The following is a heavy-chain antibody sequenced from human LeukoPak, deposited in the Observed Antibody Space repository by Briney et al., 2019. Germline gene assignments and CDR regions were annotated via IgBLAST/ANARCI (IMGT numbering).Heavy chain of an antibody. J-gene: IGHJ6*03. D-gene: IGHD2-15*01. Sequence: SETLSLTCTVSVGSISSSRYYWGWIRQPPGKGLEWMGSIDYSVSTYYNPSLKSRVTISVDTSKNQFSLKLSPVTAADTAVYYCAREHCSGGSCYSIYYYYYMDVWGTGTTVTVSS. CDR2: IDYSVST. CDR1: VGSISSSRYY. V-gene: IGHV4-39*07. CDR3: AREHCSGGSCYSIYYYYYMDV.